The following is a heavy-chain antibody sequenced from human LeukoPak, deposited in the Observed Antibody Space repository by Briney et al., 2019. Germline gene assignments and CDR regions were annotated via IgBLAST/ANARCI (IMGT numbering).Heavy chain of an antibody. V-gene: IGHV4-39*07. CDR1: GGSISSSSYY. J-gene: IGHJ5*02. D-gene: IGHD3-10*01. Sequence: SETLSLACTVSGGSISSSSYYWGWIRQPPGKGLEWIGSIYYSGSTYYNPSLKSRVTISVDTSKNQFSLKLSSVTAADTAVYYCARPNYGPGSHNWFDPWGQGTLVTVSS. CDR2: IYYSGST. CDR3: ARPNYGPGSHNWFDP.